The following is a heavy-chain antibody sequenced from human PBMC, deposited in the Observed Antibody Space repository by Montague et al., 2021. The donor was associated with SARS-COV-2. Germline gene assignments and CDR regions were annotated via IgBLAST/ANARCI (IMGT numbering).Heavy chain of an antibody. CDR2: VYYNGNT. V-gene: IGHV4-59*01. Sequence: SETLSLTCNVSGGSLSSYYWSWIRQPPGKGLEWIGYVYYNGNTNYNPSLKSRIILSVDTSKNHFSLKVSSVTAADTAVYYCVRGSKRSHYFDYWGQGTLVTVSS. J-gene: IGHJ4*02. CDR1: GGSLSSYY. D-gene: IGHD6-25*01. CDR3: VRGSKRSHYFDY.